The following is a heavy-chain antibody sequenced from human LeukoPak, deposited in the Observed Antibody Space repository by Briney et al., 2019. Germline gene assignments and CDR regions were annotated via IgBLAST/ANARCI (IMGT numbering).Heavy chain of an antibody. CDR2: IYYSGST. CDR3: ARVGGDYGMDV. Sequence: SETLSLTCTVSGGSISSYYWSWIRQPPGKGLEWIGYIYYSGSTNYNPSLKSRVTISVDTSMNQFSLKLSSVTAADTAVYYCARVGGDYGMDVWGQGTTVTVSS. J-gene: IGHJ6*02. D-gene: IGHD3-16*01. V-gene: IGHV4-59*01. CDR1: GGSISSYY.